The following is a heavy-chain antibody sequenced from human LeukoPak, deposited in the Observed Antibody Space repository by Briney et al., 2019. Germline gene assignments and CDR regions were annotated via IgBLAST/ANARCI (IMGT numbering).Heavy chain of an antibody. Sequence: GGSLRLSCAASGFTFSSYSMNWVRQAPGKGLEWVSSISSSSSYIYYAGSVKGRFTISRDNAKNSLYLQMNSLRAEDTAVYYCARETYCGGDCYSGLDYGMDVWGQGTTVTVSS. CDR3: ARETYCGGDCYSGLDYGMDV. V-gene: IGHV3-21*01. J-gene: IGHJ6*02. CDR1: GFTFSSYS. CDR2: ISSSSSYI. D-gene: IGHD2-21*02.